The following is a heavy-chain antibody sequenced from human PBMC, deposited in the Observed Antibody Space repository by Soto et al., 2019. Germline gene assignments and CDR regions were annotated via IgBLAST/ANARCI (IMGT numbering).Heavy chain of an antibody. V-gene: IGHV1-18*01. CDR3: ARYCSSISCRYYYGMDV. D-gene: IGHD2-2*01. J-gene: IGHJ6*02. Sequence: GASVKVSCKASGYTFTRYGISWGRQAPGQVLELMGWIIPYTGNTNYAQKLQGRVTLTTDTSTSTAYMELRSLRSDDTAVYYCARYCSSISCRYYYGMDVWGQGTTVTSP. CDR1: GYTFTRYG. CDR2: IIPYTGNT.